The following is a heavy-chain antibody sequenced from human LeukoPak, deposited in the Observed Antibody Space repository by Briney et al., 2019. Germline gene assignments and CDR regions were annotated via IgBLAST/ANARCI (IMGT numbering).Heavy chain of an antibody. CDR1: GFTFSSYA. J-gene: IGHJ5*02. V-gene: IGHV3-23*01. CDR2: IGDSGDST. D-gene: IGHD3-22*01. CDR3: AKGSSGYFVDL. Sequence: GGSLRLSCAASGFTFSSYAMTWVRQAPGKGLEWVSTIGDSGDSTYYADSVKGRFTISRDNSRNTVYLQMNSLRAEDTALYYCAKGSSGYFVDLWGQGTLVTVSS.